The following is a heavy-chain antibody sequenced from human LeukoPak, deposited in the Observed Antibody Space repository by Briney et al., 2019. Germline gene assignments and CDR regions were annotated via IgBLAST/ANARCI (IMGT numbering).Heavy chain of an antibody. CDR1: GFTFSNYE. Sequence: GGSLRLSCAASGFTFSNYEMNWVRQAPGKGLECVSYISSSGSTIYYADSVKGRFTISRDNAKNSLYLQMNSLRAEDTAVYYCVGTMVRGVGSDMHVWGQGTTVTVSS. V-gene: IGHV3-48*03. J-gene: IGHJ6*02. D-gene: IGHD3-10*01. CDR2: ISSSGSTI. CDR3: VGTMVRGVGSDMHV.